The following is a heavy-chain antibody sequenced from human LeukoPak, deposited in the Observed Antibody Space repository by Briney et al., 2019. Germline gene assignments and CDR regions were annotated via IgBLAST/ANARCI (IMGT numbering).Heavy chain of an antibody. CDR2: IWYDGSNK. J-gene: IGHJ4*02. CDR3: AREDSGGSHSDY. V-gene: IGHV3-33*01. D-gene: IGHD3-10*01. CDR1: GFTFSSYG. Sequence: PGRSLRLSCAASGFTFSSYGMHWVRQAPGKGLEWVAVIWYDGSNKYYADSVKGRFTISRDNSKNTLYLQMNSLRAEDTAVYYCAREDSGGSHSDYWGQGTLVTVSS.